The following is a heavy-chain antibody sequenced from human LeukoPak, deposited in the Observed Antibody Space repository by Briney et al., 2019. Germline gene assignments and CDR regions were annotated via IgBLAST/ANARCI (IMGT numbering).Heavy chain of an antibody. Sequence: GGSLRLSCGASGFTFYNYGMSWVRQAPGKGLEWVSSIRSSSNYIYYADSVKGRFTISRDNAKNSLFLQLNSLRAEDTAVYYCARMTGGLWDYWGQGTLVTVSS. CDR2: IRSSSNYI. V-gene: IGHV3-21*04. J-gene: IGHJ4*02. CDR1: GFTFYNYG. D-gene: IGHD2-15*01. CDR3: ARMTGGLWDY.